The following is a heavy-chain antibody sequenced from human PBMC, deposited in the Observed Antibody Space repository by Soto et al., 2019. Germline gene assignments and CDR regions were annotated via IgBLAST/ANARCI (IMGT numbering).Heavy chain of an antibody. J-gene: IGHJ6*02. CDR3: ARGRYYGMDV. CDR2: INSDGTST. CDR1: GFTFNTYW. V-gene: IGHV3-74*01. Sequence: EVQLVESGGGLVQPGGSLRLPCAGSGFTFNTYWIHWVRQAPGKGLVWVSCINSDGTSTRYADSVKGRSTISRDNAKNTLYLQMNSLRAEDTAVYYCARGRYYGMDVWGQGTTVTVSS.